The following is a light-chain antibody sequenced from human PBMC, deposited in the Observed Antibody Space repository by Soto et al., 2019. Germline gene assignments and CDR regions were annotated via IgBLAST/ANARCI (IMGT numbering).Light chain of an antibody. CDR1: QSLLSSADNKNY. J-gene: IGKJ5*01. Sequence: DIVMTQSPDSLAVSLGERATIDCKSSQSLLSSADNKNYLAWFRQRPGQPPELLIHSTSTREYVVPDRIAGSGSGTHFTLTITSLQAEDVAVYYCQQYYRRPITFGQGTRLEIK. CDR3: QQYYRRPIT. V-gene: IGKV4-1*01. CDR2: STS.